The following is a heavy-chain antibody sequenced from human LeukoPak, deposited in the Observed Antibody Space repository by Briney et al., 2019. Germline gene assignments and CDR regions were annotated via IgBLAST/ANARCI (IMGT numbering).Heavy chain of an antibody. CDR2: IYSGGST. CDR3: ASSSIASADYYYHMDV. Sequence: GGSLRLSCAASGFTVSNNYMSWVRQAPGKGLEWVSVIYSGGSTYYEDSVKGRFTISRDNSKNTLYLQMHSLRAEDTAVYYCASSSIASADYYYHMDVWGKGTTVTVSS. V-gene: IGHV3-66*02. D-gene: IGHD6-13*01. J-gene: IGHJ6*03. CDR1: GFTVSNNY.